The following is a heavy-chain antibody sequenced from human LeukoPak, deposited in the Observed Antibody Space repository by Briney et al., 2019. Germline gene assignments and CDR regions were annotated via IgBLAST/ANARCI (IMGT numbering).Heavy chain of an antibody. CDR1: GGTMRNYY. J-gene: IGHJ4*02. CDR3: ARGWASSWYYFDF. Sequence: SETLSLTCAVSGGTMRNYYWSWIRQPPGKGLEWIGYTYDSGSSSYNPSLRSRVSISIDTSKNQFSLNLSSVTAADTAVYYCARGWASSWYYFDFWGQGTLVTVSS. V-gene: IGHV4-59*01. CDR2: TYDSGSS. D-gene: IGHD2-2*01.